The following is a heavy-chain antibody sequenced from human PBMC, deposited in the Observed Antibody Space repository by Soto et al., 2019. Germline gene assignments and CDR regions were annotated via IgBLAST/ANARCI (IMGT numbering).Heavy chain of an antibody. J-gene: IGHJ3*02. CDR2: ILVDGRT. D-gene: IGHD2-8*02. CDR3: AKATATGGGAFDI. CDR1: GFICSSYD. Sequence: GGSLRLSCAASGFICSSYDMSWVRQAPGKGLEWVSTILVDGRTFYVDSVKGRFTISRDSSQNTVFLQMNSLTAGDTALYYCAKATATGGGAFDICGQGTMVTV. V-gene: IGHV3-23*01.